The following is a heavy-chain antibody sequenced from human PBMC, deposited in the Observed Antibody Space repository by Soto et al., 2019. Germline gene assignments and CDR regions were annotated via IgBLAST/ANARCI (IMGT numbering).Heavy chain of an antibody. D-gene: IGHD3-22*01. CDR2: MNPNSGNT. J-gene: IGHJ2*01. CDR1: GYTFTSYD. Sequence: ASVKVSCKASGYTFTSYDINWVRQATGQGLEWMGWMNPNSGNTGYAQKFQGRVTMTRNTSISTAYMELSSLRSEDTAVYYCARIRDYYDSSGYYPIRYFDLWGRGTLVTVS. V-gene: IGHV1-8*01. CDR3: ARIRDYYDSSGYYPIRYFDL.